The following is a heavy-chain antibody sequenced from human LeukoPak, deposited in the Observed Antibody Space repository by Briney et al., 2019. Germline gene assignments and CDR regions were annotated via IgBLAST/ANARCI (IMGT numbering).Heavy chain of an antibody. CDR1: GFTVSSNY. Sequence: GGSLRLSCAASGFTVSSNYMSWVRQAPGKGLEWVSVIYSGGSTYYADSVKGRFTISRDNSKNTLYLQMNSLRAEDTAVYYCARDGLLDYYDSSGYRAFDCWGQGTLVTVSS. V-gene: IGHV3-66*01. J-gene: IGHJ4*02. CDR3: ARDGLLDYYDSSGYRAFDC. D-gene: IGHD3-22*01. CDR2: IYSGGST.